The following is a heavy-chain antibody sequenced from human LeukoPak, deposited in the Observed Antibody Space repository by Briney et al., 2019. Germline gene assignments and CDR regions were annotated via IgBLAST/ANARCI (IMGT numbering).Heavy chain of an antibody. CDR3: ARDAGRSGCPH. Sequence: GGSLRLSCAASGFSVSNNYMTWVRQAPGKGLEWVSVISGDDDRTHYADSVKGRFTTSRDNSKNTLYLQMNSLRDDDTAIYFCARDAGRSGCPHWGPGTLVIVSS. J-gene: IGHJ4*02. CDR1: GFSVSNNY. CDR2: ISGDDDRT. V-gene: IGHV3-53*01. D-gene: IGHD3-3*01.